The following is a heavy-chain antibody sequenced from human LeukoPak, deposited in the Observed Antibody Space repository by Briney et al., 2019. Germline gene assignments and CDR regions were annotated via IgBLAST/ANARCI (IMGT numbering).Heavy chain of an antibody. V-gene: IGHV3-7*01. CDR1: GFTFSDYW. D-gene: IGHD3-10*01. CDR3: AKEVGGSGSF. Sequence: PGGSLRLSCAASGFTFSDYWMTWVRQAPGKGLEWVANIKQDGSQKYYVDSVKGRFTISRDNAKNSLYLQMNSLRAEDTAVYYCAKEVGGSGSFWGQGTLVTVSS. CDR2: IKQDGSQK. J-gene: IGHJ4*02.